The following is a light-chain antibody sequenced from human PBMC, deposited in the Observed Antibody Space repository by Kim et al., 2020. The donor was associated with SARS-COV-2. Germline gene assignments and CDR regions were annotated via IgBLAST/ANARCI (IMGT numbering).Light chain of an antibody. V-gene: IGLV2-8*01. CDR2: EVI. CDR3: SSYAGHNNFAVI. J-gene: IGLJ2*01. CDR1: SSDVGGYNS. Sequence: QSALTQPPSASGSPGQSVTISCTGTSSDVGGYNSVSWYQQHPGKAPKIMIYEVIKRPSGVPDRFSGSKSGNTASLTVSGLQAEDEADYYCSSYAGHNNFAVIFGAGIQLTVL.